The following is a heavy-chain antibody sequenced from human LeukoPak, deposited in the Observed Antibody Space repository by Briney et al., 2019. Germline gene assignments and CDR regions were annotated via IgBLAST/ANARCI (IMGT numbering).Heavy chain of an antibody. V-gene: IGHV4-59*01. D-gene: IGHD4-17*01. CDR1: GGSISSYY. CDR3: ARVSDGDYEVGADSYYLDY. J-gene: IGHJ4*02. Sequence: SETLSLTCTVSGGSISSYYWSWIRQPPGKGLEWIGYIYYSGSTNYNPSLKSRVTISVDTSKNQFSLKLSSVTAADTAVYYCARVSDGDYEVGADSYYLDYWGQGTLVTVSS. CDR2: IYYSGST.